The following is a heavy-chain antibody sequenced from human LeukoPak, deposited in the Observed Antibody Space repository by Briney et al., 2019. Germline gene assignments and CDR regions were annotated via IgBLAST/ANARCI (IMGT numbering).Heavy chain of an antibody. Sequence: SETLSLTCTVSGGSISSYYWGWIRQPAGKGLEWIGRIYTSGSTNYNPSLKSRVTISIDTPKNQFSLKLSSVTAADTAVYYCARVVRRGNFEYWGQGTLVPVSS. CDR2: IYTSGST. CDR3: ARVVRRGNFEY. CDR1: GGSISSYY. D-gene: IGHD2-15*01. J-gene: IGHJ4*02. V-gene: IGHV4-4*07.